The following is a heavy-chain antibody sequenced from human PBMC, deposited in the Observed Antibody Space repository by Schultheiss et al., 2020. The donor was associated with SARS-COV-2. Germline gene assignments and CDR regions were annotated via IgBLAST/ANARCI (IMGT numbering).Heavy chain of an antibody. Sequence: ASVKVSCKASGYTFTGYYMHWVRQAPGQGLEWMGWINPNSGGTNYAQKLQGRVTMTTDTSTSTAYMELSSLRSEDTAMYYCARGNYGTKSLDYWGQGTVVTVSS. J-gene: IGHJ4*02. D-gene: IGHD1-7*01. CDR3: ARGNYGTKSLDY. CDR1: GYTFTGYY. V-gene: IGHV1-2*02. CDR2: INPNSGGT.